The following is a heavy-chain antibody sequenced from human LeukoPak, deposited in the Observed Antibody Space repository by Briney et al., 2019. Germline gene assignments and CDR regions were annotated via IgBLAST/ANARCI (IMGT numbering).Heavy chain of an antibody. V-gene: IGHV4-39*07. J-gene: IGHJ6*02. CDR2: IYYSGST. Sequence: SETLSLTCTVSGGSISSSSYYWGWIRQPPGKGLEWIGSIYYSGSTYYNPSLKSRVTISVDTSKNQFSLKLSSVTAADTAVYYCASLYGGNSGYYYYGMDVWGQGTTVTVSS. CDR1: GGSISSSSYY. D-gene: IGHD4-23*01. CDR3: ASLYGGNSGYYYYGMDV.